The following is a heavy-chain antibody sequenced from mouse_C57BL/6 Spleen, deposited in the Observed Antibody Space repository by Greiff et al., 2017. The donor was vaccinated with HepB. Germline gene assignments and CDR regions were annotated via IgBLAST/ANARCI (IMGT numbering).Heavy chain of an antibody. CDR1: GFTFNTYA. Sequence: DVQLVESGGGLVQPKGSLKLSCAASGFTFNTYAMHWVRQAPGKGLEWVARIRSKSSNYATYYADSVKDRFTISRDDSQSMLYLQMNNLKTEDAAIYYCVRGDYYGSRDYAMDYWGQGTSVTVSS. CDR2: IRSKSSNYAT. CDR3: VRGDYYGSRDYAMDY. V-gene: IGHV10-3*01. J-gene: IGHJ4*01. D-gene: IGHD1-1*01.